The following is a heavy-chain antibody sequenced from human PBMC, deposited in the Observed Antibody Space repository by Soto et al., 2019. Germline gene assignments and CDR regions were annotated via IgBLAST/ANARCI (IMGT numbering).Heavy chain of an antibody. Sequence: SETLSLTCTVSGGSISSSSWSWIRQPPGKGLEWIGYIPYSGHASYSPSLEGRVTISADTSKNQFSLKLTSVTAADTALYYCVKGGSHWFGPWGQGALVTVSS. CDR3: VKGGSHWFGP. V-gene: IGHV4-59*01. D-gene: IGHD3-10*01. J-gene: IGHJ5*02. CDR2: IPYSGHA. CDR1: GGSISSSS.